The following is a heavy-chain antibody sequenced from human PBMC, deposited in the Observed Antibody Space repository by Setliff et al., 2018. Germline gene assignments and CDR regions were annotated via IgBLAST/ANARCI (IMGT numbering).Heavy chain of an antibody. V-gene: IGHV3-23*01. CDR3: TTDLWWELTQNDAFDI. CDR2: ISGGGGNT. J-gene: IGHJ3*02. Sequence: GGSLRLSCAASGFTFSTYAMTWVRQAPGKGLEWVSAISGGGGNTFYADSVQGRFTTSRDNSKNTLYLQMNSLKTEDTAVYYCTTDLWWELTQNDAFDIWGQGAMVTVSS. D-gene: IGHD2-15*01. CDR1: GFTFSTYA.